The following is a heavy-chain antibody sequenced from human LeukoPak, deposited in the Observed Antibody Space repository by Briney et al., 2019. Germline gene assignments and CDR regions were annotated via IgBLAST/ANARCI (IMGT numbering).Heavy chain of an antibody. D-gene: IGHD2-15*01. Sequence: PGGSLRLSCAASGFTFSDYYMSWIRQAPGKGLEWVSYISSSGSTIYYADSVKGRFTISRDNAKNSLYLQMNSLRAEDTAVYYCARDRRSGGFVAETDAFDIWGQGTMVTVSS. CDR2: ISSSGSTI. CDR1: GFTFSDYY. J-gene: IGHJ3*02. CDR3: ARDRRSGGFVAETDAFDI. V-gene: IGHV3-11*01.